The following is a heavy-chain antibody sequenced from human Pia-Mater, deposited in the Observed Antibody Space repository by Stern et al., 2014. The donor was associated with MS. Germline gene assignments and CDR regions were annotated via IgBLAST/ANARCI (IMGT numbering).Heavy chain of an antibody. J-gene: IGHJ2*01. CDR2: IWNDGSNR. Sequence: VQLVQSGGGVVQPGQSLRLSCAASGFTFRYYGMHWVRQAPGKGLEWVAVIWNDGSNRYHADSVAARFSISRDNSKNTLYLQMDSLTVDDTAIYHCARDNPVTSVAPHWYFDLWGRGTLVTVSP. V-gene: IGHV3-33*01. D-gene: IGHD2-21*01. CDR3: ARDNPVTSVAPHWYFDL. CDR1: GFTFRYYG.